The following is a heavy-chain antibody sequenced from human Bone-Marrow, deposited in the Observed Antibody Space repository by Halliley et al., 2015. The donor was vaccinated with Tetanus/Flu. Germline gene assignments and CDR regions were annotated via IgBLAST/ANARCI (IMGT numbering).Heavy chain of an antibody. V-gene: IGHV4-59*09. J-gene: IGHJ4*02. D-gene: IGHD3-16*01. Sequence: WCGCIYYRGSTNYIPSLKRRVSMSVDTANNQLSLNLTSVTVAGTAVYYCARGDDYRGDYYFNFWGQGTLVTVSS. CDR2: IYYRGST. CDR3: ARGDDYRGDYYFNF.